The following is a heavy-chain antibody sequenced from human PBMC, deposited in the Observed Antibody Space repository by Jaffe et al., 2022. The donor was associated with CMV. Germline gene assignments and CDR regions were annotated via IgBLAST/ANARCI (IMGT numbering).Heavy chain of an antibody. CDR1: GFSFTSHW. CDR2: IFPRDSQT. CDR3: ARRGYSEYNGAPDN. D-gene: IGHD1-26*01. Sequence: EVQLVQSGAEVKRPGESLKISCQGFGFSFTSHWIGWVRQMPAKGLEWMGIIFPRDSQTRYSPSFEGQVTISADKSISTVYLQWNSLKASDSGTYFCARRGYSEYNGAPDNWGQGTLVTVSS. V-gene: IGHV5-51*01. J-gene: IGHJ4*02.